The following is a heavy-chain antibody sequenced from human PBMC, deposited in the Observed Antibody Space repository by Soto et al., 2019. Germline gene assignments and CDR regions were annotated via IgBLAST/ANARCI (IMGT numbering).Heavy chain of an antibody. CDR2: ISSSSSTI. CDR1: GFTFSSYS. V-gene: IGHV3-48*02. CDR3: ARSLTKPRRNWFDP. J-gene: IGHJ5*02. Sequence: GGSLRLSCAASGFTFSSYSMNWVRQAPGKGLEWVSYISSSSSTIYYADSVKGRFTISRDNAKNSLYLQMNSLRDEDTAVYYCARSLTKPRRNWFDPWGQGTLVTVSS. D-gene: IGHD3-9*01.